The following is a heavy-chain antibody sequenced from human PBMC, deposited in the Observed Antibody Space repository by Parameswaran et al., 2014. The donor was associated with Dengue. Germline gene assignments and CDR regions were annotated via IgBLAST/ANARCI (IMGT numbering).Heavy chain of an antibody. J-gene: IGHJ6*02. CDR1: GGSVSSTNW. CDR2: VDHSETA. CDR3: ARAAHVSYLDV. D-gene: IGHD3-10*01. Sequence: SETLSLTCAVSGGSVSSTNWWSWVRQPPGKGLEWIGEVDHSETAHYNPSLKSRVTISVDKSKNQFSLKVSSVTAADTAVYYCARAAHVSYLDVWGQGTTVTVSS. V-gene: IGHV4-4*02.